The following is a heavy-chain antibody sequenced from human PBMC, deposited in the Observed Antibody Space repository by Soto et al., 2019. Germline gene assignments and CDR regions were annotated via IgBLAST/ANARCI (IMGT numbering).Heavy chain of an antibody. CDR3: AAGVGAAMQVDY. D-gene: IGHD1-26*01. CDR1: GFTFSSYG. Sequence: GGSLRLSCAASGFTFSSYGMHWVRQAPGKGLEWVAVIWYDGSNKYYADSVKCRFTISSDNSKNTLYLQMNSLRAEDTAVYYCAAGVGAAMQVDYWGQGTLVTVSS. V-gene: IGHV3-33*01. J-gene: IGHJ4*02. CDR2: IWYDGSNK.